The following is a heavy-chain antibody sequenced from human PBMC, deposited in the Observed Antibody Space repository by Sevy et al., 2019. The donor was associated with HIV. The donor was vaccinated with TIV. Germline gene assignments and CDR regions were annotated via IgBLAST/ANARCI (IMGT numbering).Heavy chain of an antibody. V-gene: IGHV3-23*01. D-gene: IGHD3-10*02. CDR1: GFTFTNYA. CDR3: AKLPSSVMFREKGY. Sequence: GGSLRLSCAASGFTFTNYAMNWVRQAPGKGLEWVSGISDSGDTTHYAESVKGRFTISTDNSKNTVSLQMGSLRAEDTAIYYCAKLPSSVMFREKGYWGQGTRVTVSS. J-gene: IGHJ4*02. CDR2: ISDSGDTT.